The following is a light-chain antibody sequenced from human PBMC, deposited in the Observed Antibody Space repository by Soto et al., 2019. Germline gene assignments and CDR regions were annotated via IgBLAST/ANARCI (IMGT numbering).Light chain of an antibody. J-gene: IGLJ2*01. V-gene: IGLV1-51*01. CDR3: GTGERRLSGVL. Sequence: QSVLTQPPSVSAAPGQTVTVSCSGSNSNVGRNYVSWYQQFPGTAPRLLIYDTNKRPSGIPGRFSGSKSGTSAPLGITGLQTGDEAIYYWGTGERRLSGVLFGGGTNLPV. CDR1: NSNVGRNY. CDR2: DTN.